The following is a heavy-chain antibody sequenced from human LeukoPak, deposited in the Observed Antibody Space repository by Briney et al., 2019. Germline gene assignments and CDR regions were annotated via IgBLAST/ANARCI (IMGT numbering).Heavy chain of an antibody. D-gene: IGHD3-10*01. CDR1: GGSFSGYY. V-gene: IGHV4-34*01. J-gene: IGHJ5*02. Sequence: SETLSLTCAVYGGSFSGYYWSWIRQPPGKGLEWIGDINHSGSTNYNPSLKSRVTISVDTSKNQFSLKLSSVTAADTAVYYCARTMVRGDIITRFNWFDPWGQGTLVTVSS. CDR3: ARTMVRGDIITRFNWFDP. CDR2: INHSGST.